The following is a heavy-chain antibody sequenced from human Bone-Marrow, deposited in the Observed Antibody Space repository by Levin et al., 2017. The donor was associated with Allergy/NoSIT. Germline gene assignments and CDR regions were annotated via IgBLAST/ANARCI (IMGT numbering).Heavy chain of an antibody. J-gene: IGHJ5*02. V-gene: IGHV1-69*04. CDR1: GGTFSSYA. CDR3: ARDSSGYGWFDP. D-gene: IGHD3-22*01. CDR2: IIPILGIA. Sequence: SVKVSCKASGGTFSSYAISWVRQAPGQGLEWMGRIIPILGIANYAQKFQGRVTITADKSTSTAYMELSSLRSEDTAVYYCARDSSGYGWFDPWGQGTLVTVSS.